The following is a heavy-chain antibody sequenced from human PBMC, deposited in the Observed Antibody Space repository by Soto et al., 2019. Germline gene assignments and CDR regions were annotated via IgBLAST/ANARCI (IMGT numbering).Heavy chain of an antibody. CDR2: INPNSGGT. J-gene: IGHJ3*02. V-gene: IGHV1-2*04. CDR1: GYTFTGYY. Sequence: ASVKVSCKASGYTFTGYYMHWVRQAPGQGLEWMGWINPNSGGTNYAQKFQGWVTMTRDTSISTAYMELSRLRSDDTAVYYCARDGSSYGYGAFDIWGQGTMVTVSS. D-gene: IGHD5-18*01. CDR3: ARDGSSYGYGAFDI.